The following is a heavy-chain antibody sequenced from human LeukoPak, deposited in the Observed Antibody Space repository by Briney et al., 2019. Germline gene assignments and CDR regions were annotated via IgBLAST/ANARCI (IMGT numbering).Heavy chain of an antibody. CDR3: ARTAYYYYGMDV. Sequence: KPSETLSLTCTVSGGSISSSSYYWSWIRQPPGKGLEWIGYIYYSGSTNYNPSLKSRVTISVDTSKNQFSLKLSSVTAADTAVYYCARTAYYYYGMDVWGQGTTVTVSS. J-gene: IGHJ6*02. CDR1: GGSISSSSYY. CDR2: IYYSGST. V-gene: IGHV4-61*05.